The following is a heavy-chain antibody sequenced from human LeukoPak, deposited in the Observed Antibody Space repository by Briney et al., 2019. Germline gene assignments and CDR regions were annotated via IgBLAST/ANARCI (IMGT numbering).Heavy chain of an antibody. CDR1: GDSISNYY. D-gene: IGHD1-26*01. CDR3: ARGPDYSGSDCDY. J-gene: IGHJ4*02. V-gene: IGHV4-59*01. CDR2: TSYSGST. Sequence: PSETLSLTCTVSGDSISNYYWSWIRQPPGKGLEWIGYTSYSGSTNYSPSLKSRVTISVDTSKNQFSLKLTSVTAADTAVYYCARGPDYSGSDCDYWGQGTLVTVSS.